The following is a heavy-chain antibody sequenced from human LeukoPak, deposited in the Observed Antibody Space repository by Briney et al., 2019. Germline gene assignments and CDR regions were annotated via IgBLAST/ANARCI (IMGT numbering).Heavy chain of an antibody. CDR1: AITFNTNA. J-gene: IGHJ4*02. D-gene: IGHD4-17*01. CDR3: AKGWATVPNDY. CDR2: ISGGGNTT. Sequence: AESLRLSCEVSAITFNTNAMSWFRQAPGRGLNWVSGISGGGNTTYYTDSVKGRFAIYRDNSRNTPYLQMNSLRAEDTAVYFCAKGWATVPNDYWGQGTLVTVSS. V-gene: IGHV3-23*01.